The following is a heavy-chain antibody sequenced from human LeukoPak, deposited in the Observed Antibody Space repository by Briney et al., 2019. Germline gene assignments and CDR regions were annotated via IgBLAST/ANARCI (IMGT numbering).Heavy chain of an antibody. D-gene: IGHD2-15*01. CDR3: ARVYIAEDY. Sequence: TTGGSLRLSCAASGFTFSDYYMSWIRQAPGKGLEWISYISDSGTTIYYADSVKGRFTISRDNAKNSLYLQMNSLRAEDTAVYYCARVYIAEDYWGQGTLVTISS. CDR1: GFTFSDYY. J-gene: IGHJ4*02. CDR2: ISDSGTTI. V-gene: IGHV3-11*01.